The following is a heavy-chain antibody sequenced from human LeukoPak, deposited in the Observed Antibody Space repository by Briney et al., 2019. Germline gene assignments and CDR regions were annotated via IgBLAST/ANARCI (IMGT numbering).Heavy chain of an antibody. CDR2: IKPDGSEK. J-gene: IGHJ4*02. CDR3: ARRAGAYSHPYGY. V-gene: IGHV3-7*03. D-gene: IGHD4/OR15-4a*01. Sequence: GGTLRLSCVASGFTSSRYWMHWVRQAPGKGLEWVANIKPDGSEKYYVDSVKGRFTISRDNAKNSLYLQMNSLRAEDTAVYYCARRAGAYSHPYGYWGQGTLVTVSS. CDR1: GFTSSRYW.